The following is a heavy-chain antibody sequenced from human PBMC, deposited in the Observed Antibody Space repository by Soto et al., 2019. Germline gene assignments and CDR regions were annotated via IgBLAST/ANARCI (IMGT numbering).Heavy chain of an antibody. V-gene: IGHV4-59*01. Sequence: SETLSLTCTVSGGSISSYYWSWIRQPPGKGLEWIGYIYYSGSTNYNPSLKSRVTISVDTSKNQFSLKLSSVTAADTAVYYCASIKLSEYLLHWGQGTLVTVSS. CDR2: IYYSGST. CDR3: ASIKLSEYLLH. J-gene: IGHJ1*01. CDR1: GGSISSYY. D-gene: IGHD1-7*01.